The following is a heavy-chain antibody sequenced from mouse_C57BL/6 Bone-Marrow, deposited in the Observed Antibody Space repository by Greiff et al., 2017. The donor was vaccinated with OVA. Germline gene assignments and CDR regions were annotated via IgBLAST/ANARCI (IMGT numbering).Heavy chain of an antibody. CDR3: ARDGSSPPQAWFAY. Sequence: EVQLQQSGPVLVKPGASVKMSCKASGYTFTDYYMNWVKQSHGKSLEWIGVINPYNGGTSYNQKFKGKATLPVDKSSSTAYMELHSLTSEDSAVYYCARDGSSPPQAWFAYWGQGTLVTVSA. D-gene: IGHD1-1*01. J-gene: IGHJ3*01. CDR1: GYTFTDYY. CDR2: INPYNGGT. V-gene: IGHV1-19*01.